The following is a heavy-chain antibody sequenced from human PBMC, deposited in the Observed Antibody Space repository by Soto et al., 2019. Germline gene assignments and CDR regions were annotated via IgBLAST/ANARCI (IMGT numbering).Heavy chain of an antibody. D-gene: IGHD4-17*01. CDR3: AHTTVTTSWFAP. Sequence: SGPTLVNPTQPLTLTWTFSGFSLSTSGVGVGWIRQPPGKALEWLALIYWDDDKRYSPSLKIRLTITKDTSKNKLVLTMTNLDPVDTPTYYCAHTTVTTSWFAPWGQGTLVTV. J-gene: IGHJ5*02. CDR2: IYWDDDK. CDR1: GFSLSTSGVG. V-gene: IGHV2-5*02.